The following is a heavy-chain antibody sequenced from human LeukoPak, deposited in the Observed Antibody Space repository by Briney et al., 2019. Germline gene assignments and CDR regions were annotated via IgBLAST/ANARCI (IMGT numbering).Heavy chain of an antibody. V-gene: IGHV4-61*05. CDR2: IYYTGST. CDR3: VRRVRYFGQNDY. Sequence: SETPSLTCTVSGGSISSSSYYWSWIRQPPGKGLEWIGYIYYTGSTNYNPSLKSRVTMSVDTSKNQISLKLSSVTAADSAVYYCVRRVRYFGQNDYWGQGTLVTVSS. D-gene: IGHD3-9*01. CDR1: GGSISSSSYY. J-gene: IGHJ4*02.